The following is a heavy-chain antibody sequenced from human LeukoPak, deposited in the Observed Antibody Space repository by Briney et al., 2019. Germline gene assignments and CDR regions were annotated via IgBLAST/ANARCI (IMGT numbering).Heavy chain of an antibody. CDR1: GGTFSSYA. J-gene: IGHJ5*02. Sequence: GASVKVSCEASGGTFSSYAISWVRQAPGQGLEWMGGIIPIFGTANYAQKFQGRVTITTDESTSTAYMELSGLRSEDTAVYYCATSNDYDLLNWFDPWGQGTLVTVSS. D-gene: IGHD3-3*01. V-gene: IGHV1-69*05. CDR2: IIPIFGTA. CDR3: ATSNDYDLLNWFDP.